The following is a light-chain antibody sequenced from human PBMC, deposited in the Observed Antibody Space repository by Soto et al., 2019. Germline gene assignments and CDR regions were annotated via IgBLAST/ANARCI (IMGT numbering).Light chain of an antibody. Sequence: QSVLTQPASVSGSPGQSITISCTGTSSDVGGYKYVSWYQQHPDKAPKLIIYDVTNRPSGISNRFSGSKSGNTASLTISGLQAEDEAYYYCSSYTSSSSYVFGTGTKLTVL. CDR3: SSYTSSSSYV. J-gene: IGLJ1*01. V-gene: IGLV2-14*01. CDR1: SSDVGGYKY. CDR2: DVT.